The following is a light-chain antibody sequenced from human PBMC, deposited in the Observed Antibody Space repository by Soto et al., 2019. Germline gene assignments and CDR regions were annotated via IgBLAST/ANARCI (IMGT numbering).Light chain of an antibody. V-gene: IGKV1-5*03. Sequence: DIQMTQSPSTLSASVGDTVTITCRASQSFTSWLAWYQQKPGKAPTLLIYKASILERGVPSRFSGSGSGTEFTLTISSLQPDDFAYYYSQQYKSSPWTFGQGNKVDIK. J-gene: IGKJ1*01. CDR1: QSFTSW. CDR2: KAS. CDR3: QQYKSSPWT.